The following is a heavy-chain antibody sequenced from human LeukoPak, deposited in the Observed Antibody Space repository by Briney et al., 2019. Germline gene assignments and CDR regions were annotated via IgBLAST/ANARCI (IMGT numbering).Heavy chain of an antibody. J-gene: IGHJ4*02. Sequence: GSVKVSCKASGYTFTGYYMHWVRQAPGQGLEWMGWINPNSGGTNYAQKFQGRVTMTRDTSISTAYMELSRLRSDDTAVYYCARGLRFLEWLSYGKYYFDYWGQGTLVTVSS. D-gene: IGHD3-3*01. CDR2: INPNSGGT. V-gene: IGHV1-2*02. CDR1: GYTFTGYY. CDR3: ARGLRFLEWLSYGKYYFDY.